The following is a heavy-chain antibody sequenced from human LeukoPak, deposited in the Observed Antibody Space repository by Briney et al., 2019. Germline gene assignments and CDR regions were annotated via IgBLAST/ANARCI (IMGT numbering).Heavy chain of an antibody. CDR1: GYTFTGYY. Sequence: ASVKVSCKASGYTFTGYYMHWVRQAPGQGLEWMGWINPNSGGTNYAQKFQGRVTMTRDTSISTAYMELSRLRSDDTAVYYCAASIVVVPASYYYYGMDVWGQGTTVTVSS. CDR3: AASIVVVPASYYYYGMDV. V-gene: IGHV1-2*02. CDR2: INPNSGGT. D-gene: IGHD2-2*01. J-gene: IGHJ6*02.